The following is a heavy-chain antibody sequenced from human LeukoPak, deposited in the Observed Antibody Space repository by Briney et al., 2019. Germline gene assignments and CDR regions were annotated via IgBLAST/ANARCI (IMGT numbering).Heavy chain of an antibody. CDR2: IYYSGST. CDR3: ARDLLDTAMAYGQNWYFDL. J-gene: IGHJ2*01. Sequence: SETLSLTCTVSGGSVSSGSYNWSWIRQPPGKGLEWIGYIYYSGSTNYNPSLKSRVTISVDTSKNQFSLKLSSVTAADTAVYYCARDLLDTAMAYGQNWYFDLWGRGTLVTVSS. D-gene: IGHD5-18*01. V-gene: IGHV4-61*01. CDR1: GGSVSSGSYN.